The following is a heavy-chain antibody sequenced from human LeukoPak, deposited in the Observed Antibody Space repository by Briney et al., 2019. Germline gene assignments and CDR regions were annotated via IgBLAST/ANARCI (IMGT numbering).Heavy chain of an antibody. Sequence: PSQTLSLTCTVSGGSISSGGYYWSWIRQHPGKGLEWIGYIYYSGSTYYNPSLKSRVTISVDTSKNQFSLKLSSVTAADTAVYYCASQEAHCSSTSCSPYWFDPWGQGTLVTVSS. V-gene: IGHV4-31*03. D-gene: IGHD2-2*01. CDR3: ASQEAHCSSTSCSPYWFDP. CDR2: IYYSGST. CDR1: GGSISSGGYY. J-gene: IGHJ5*02.